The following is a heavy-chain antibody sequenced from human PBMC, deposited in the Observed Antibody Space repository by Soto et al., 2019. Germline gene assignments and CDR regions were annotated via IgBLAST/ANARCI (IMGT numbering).Heavy chain of an antibody. D-gene: IGHD6-6*01. J-gene: IGHJ4*02. CDR3: ARKPRLLEL. CDR2: ISADGRET. V-gene: IGHV3-7*01. Sequence: TGGSLRLSCAASGFTFSASWMNWVRQAPGKGLEWVAYISADGRETKHVDSVKGRFTISRDNAKNSLYLQMNSLRVEDTAVYYCARKPRLLELWGQGTLVTVSS. CDR1: GFTFSASW.